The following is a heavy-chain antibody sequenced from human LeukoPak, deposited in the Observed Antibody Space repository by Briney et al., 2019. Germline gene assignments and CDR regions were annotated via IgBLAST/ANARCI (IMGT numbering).Heavy chain of an antibody. CDR3: ARGQQWLEAFDY. Sequence: ASVKVSCKASGYTFSGFYIHWVRQAPGQGLEWMGWINPNSGVTHYPQKFQGRVTMTRDTSIRTAYMEVSSLRSDDTAVYYCARGQQWLEAFDYWGLGTLVTVSS. D-gene: IGHD6-19*01. V-gene: IGHV1-2*02. CDR2: INPNSGVT. CDR1: GYTFSGFY. J-gene: IGHJ4*02.